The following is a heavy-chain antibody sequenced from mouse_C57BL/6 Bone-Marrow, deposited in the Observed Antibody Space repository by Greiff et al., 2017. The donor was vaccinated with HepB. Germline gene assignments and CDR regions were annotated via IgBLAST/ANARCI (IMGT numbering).Heavy chain of an antibody. J-gene: IGHJ4*01. D-gene: IGHD1-1*01. CDR2: IHPNSGST. CDR1: GYTFTSYW. CDR3: ARKTTVPPRDAMDY. V-gene: IGHV1-64*01. Sequence: QVQLQQPGAELVKPGASVKLSCKASGYTFTSYWMHWVKQRPGQGLEWIGMIHPNSGSTNYNEKFKSKATLTVDKSSSTAYMQLSSLTSEDSAVYYCARKTTVPPRDAMDYWGQGTSVTVSS.